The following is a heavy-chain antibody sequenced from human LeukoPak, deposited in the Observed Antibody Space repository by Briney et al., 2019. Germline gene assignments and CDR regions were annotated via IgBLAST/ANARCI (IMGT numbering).Heavy chain of an antibody. J-gene: IGHJ4*02. Sequence: PGGSLRLSRAASGFTFSSYAMSWVRQAPEKGLEWVSGISVSGGSTYYADSVKGRFTISRDNSKNTLYLQMNSLRAEDTAVYYCARDPYGDYVFDYWGQGTLVTVSS. CDR1: GFTFSSYA. V-gene: IGHV3-23*01. D-gene: IGHD4-17*01. CDR2: ISVSGGST. CDR3: ARDPYGDYVFDY.